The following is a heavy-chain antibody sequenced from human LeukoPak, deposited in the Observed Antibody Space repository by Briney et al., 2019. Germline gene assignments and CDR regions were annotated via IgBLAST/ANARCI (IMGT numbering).Heavy chain of an antibody. Sequence: ASVKVSCKASGYTFTSYGISWVRQAPGQGLEWMGWISAYNGNTNYAQKLQGRVTMTTDTSTSTAYMELSRLRSDDTAVYYCARVTRSRQGAGPGNWLDPWGQGTLVTVSS. D-gene: IGHD6-19*01. J-gene: IGHJ5*02. V-gene: IGHV1-18*01. CDR3: ARVTRSRQGAGPGNWLDP. CDR2: ISAYNGNT. CDR1: GYTFTSYG.